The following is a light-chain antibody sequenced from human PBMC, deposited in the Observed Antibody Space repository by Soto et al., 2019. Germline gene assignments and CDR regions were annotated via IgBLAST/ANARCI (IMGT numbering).Light chain of an antibody. CDR3: QQRSNWPPIT. CDR2: DAS. Sequence: EIVLTQSPATLSLSPWERATLSCRASQSVSSYLAWYQQKPGQDPRLLIYDASNRATGIPARFSGSGSGTDFTLTISSLEPEDFAVYYCQQRSNWPPITFGQGTRLEI. J-gene: IGKJ5*01. CDR1: QSVSSY. V-gene: IGKV3-11*01.